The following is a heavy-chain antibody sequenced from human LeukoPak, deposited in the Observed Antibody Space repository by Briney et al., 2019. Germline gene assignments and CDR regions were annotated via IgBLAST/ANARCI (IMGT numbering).Heavy chain of an antibody. CDR3: ARVGFHPAKTGYYYMDV. V-gene: IGHV4-30-4*07. Sequence: IPSETLSLTCTVSGGSIRSGAYSWSWIRQPPGKGLEWIGYIYYSGSTYYNPPLKTRVSISLDTSKNQISLKLSPVTAADTAVYYCARVGFHPAKTGYYYMDVWGKGTTVTVSS. CDR1: GGSIRSGAYS. J-gene: IGHJ6*03. CDR2: IYYSGST.